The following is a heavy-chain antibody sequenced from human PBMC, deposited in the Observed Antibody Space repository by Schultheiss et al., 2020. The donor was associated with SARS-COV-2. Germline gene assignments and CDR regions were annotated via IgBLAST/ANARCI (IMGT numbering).Heavy chain of an antibody. D-gene: IGHD1-7*01. Sequence: SQTLSLTCTVSGGSISSGGYYWSWIRQPPGKRLEWIGYVYYSGSTNYNPSLKSRVTISVDTSKNQFSLKLSSVTAADTAVYYCARGSGTTGNDYWGQGTLVTVSS. CDR1: GGSISSGGYY. J-gene: IGHJ4*02. CDR2: VYYSGST. CDR3: ARGSGTTGNDY. V-gene: IGHV4-61*08.